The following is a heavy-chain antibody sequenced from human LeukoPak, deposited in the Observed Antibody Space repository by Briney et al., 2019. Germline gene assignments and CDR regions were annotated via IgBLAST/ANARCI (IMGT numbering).Heavy chain of an antibody. CDR2: IYHSGST. CDR3: ARDNGDYYFDY. Sequence: PSETLSLTCAVSGGSISSGGYSWSWIRQPPGKGLEWIGYIYHSGSTYYNPSLKSRVTISVDRSKNQFSLKLSSVTAADTAVYYSARDNGDYYFDYWGQGTLVTVSS. CDR1: GGSISSGGYS. V-gene: IGHV4-30-2*01. J-gene: IGHJ4*02. D-gene: IGHD4-17*01.